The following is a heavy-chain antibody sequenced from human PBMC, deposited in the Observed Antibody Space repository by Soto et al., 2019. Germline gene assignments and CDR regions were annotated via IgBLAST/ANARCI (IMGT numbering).Heavy chain of an antibody. CDR3: AHSLYDYVWGTNWFDP. CDR2: IYWDDDN. CDR1: GFSLSTSGVG. Sequence: QITLKESGPTLVKPTQTLTLTCTFSGFSLSTSGVGVGWIRQPPGKALEWLALIYWDDDNRYSPSLKSRLTITKDTSKNQVVLTMTNMDPVDTATYYCAHSLYDYVWGTNWFDPWGQGTLVTVSS. D-gene: IGHD3-16*01. J-gene: IGHJ5*02. V-gene: IGHV2-5*02.